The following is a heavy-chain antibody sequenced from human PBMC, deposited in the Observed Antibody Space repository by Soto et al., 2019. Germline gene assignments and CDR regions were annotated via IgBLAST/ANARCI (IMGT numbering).Heavy chain of an antibody. D-gene: IGHD5-12*01. V-gene: IGHV1-69*13. J-gene: IGHJ6*02. CDR1: GGTFSSYA. Sequence: ASVKVSCKASGGTFSSYAISWVRQAPGQGLEWMGGIIPIFGTANYAQKFQGRVTITADESTSTAYMELSSLRSEDTAVSYCASSVAKYYYYGMDVWGQGTTVTLSS. CDR2: IIPIFGTA. CDR3: ASSVAKYYYYGMDV.